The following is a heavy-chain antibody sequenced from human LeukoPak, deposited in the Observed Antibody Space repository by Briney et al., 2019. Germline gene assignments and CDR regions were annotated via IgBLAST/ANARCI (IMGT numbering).Heavy chain of an antibody. J-gene: IGHJ6*02. V-gene: IGHV3-23*01. CDR2: ISDSATST. Sequence: GGSLRLSCLASGFTFNNYVMSWVRQAPGKGLEWVSSISDSATSTYYADSVKGRFTISKDNSKNTVYLQMSSLRVDDTAVYYCAKAASSSWPSYYYGMDVWGQGTTVTVSS. CDR1: GFTFNNYV. D-gene: IGHD6-13*01. CDR3: AKAASSSWPSYYYGMDV.